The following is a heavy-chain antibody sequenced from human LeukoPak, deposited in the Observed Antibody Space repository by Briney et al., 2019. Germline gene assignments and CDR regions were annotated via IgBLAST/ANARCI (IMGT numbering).Heavy chain of an antibody. CDR2: IYNKANSYTT. Sequence: GGSLRLSCAASGFTYNEHYMVWVRRAPGKALEWVGHIYNKANSYTTEYAASVKGRFSISRDDSKNSLYLQMNSLKTEDTAVYYCAREGGYCNSATCYTYFDYWGQGTLVTVSS. J-gene: IGHJ4*02. D-gene: IGHD2-2*02. CDR3: AREGGYCNSATCYTYFDY. CDR1: GFTYNEHY. V-gene: IGHV3-72*01.